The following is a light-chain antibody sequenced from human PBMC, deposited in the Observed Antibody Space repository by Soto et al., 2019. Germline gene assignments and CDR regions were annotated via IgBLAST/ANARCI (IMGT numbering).Light chain of an antibody. J-gene: IGLJ1*01. V-gene: IGLV2-14*01. Sequence: QSVLTQPASVSGSPGQSITISCTGTSSDVGAYNYVSWYQQHPGKAPKLMIYEVSNRPSGVSNRFSGSKSGNTASLTLSGLQAEDEADYYCSSYTSSYTYVFGTGTKLTVL. CDR1: SSDVGAYNY. CDR3: SSYTSSYTYV. CDR2: EVS.